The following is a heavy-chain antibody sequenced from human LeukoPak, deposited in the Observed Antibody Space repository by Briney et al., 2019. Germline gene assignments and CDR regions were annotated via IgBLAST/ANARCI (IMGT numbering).Heavy chain of an antibody. V-gene: IGHV4-59*01. CDR3: ARERIVVVTEGAFDI. J-gene: IGHJ3*02. CDR2: IYYSGST. CDR1: GGSISSYY. Sequence: SETLSLTCTVSGGSISSYYWSWIRQPPGKGLEWIGYIYYSGSTNHNPSLKSRVTISVDTSKNQFSLKLSSVTAADTAVYYCARERIVVVTEGAFDIWGQGTMVTVSS. D-gene: IGHD3-22*01.